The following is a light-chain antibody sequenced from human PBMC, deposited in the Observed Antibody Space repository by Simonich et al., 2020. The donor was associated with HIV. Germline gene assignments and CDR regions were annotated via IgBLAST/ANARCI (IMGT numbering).Light chain of an antibody. Sequence: EIVMTQSPATLSVSPGERATLSCRTSQSVSSSYLAWYQQKPGQAPRLLNYGASSRATCIPDRFSGSGSGTDFTLTISRLEPEDFAVYYCQQYGSSPHITFGPGTKVDIK. CDR3: QQYGSSPHIT. V-gene: IGKV3-20*01. J-gene: IGKJ3*01. CDR1: QSVSSSY. CDR2: GAS.